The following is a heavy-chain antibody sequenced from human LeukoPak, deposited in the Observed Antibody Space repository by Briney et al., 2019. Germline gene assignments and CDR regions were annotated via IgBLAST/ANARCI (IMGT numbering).Heavy chain of an antibody. Sequence: GGSLRLSCAASGFTFSSYSMNWVRQAPGKGLEWVSSISSSSSYIYYADSVKGRFTISRDNAKNTVYLQMNSLRAEDTAVYYCAKTTTGYSSGRYPGWPVDYWGQGTLVTVSS. V-gene: IGHV3-21*04. CDR1: GFTFSSYS. D-gene: IGHD6-19*01. CDR2: ISSSSSYI. J-gene: IGHJ4*02. CDR3: AKTTTGYSSGRYPGWPVDY.